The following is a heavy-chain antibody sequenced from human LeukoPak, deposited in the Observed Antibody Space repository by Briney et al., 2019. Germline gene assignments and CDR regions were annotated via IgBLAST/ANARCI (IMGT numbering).Heavy chain of an antibody. CDR1: GFSFEAYG. J-gene: IGHJ4*02. Sequence: GRSLRLSCAASGFSFEAYGMYWVRQAPGKGLEWVSGITWNSDDMSYADSVKGRFTISRDNAKNCLYLQMNSLTVEDTALYYCTRVTSWRTGFDYWGQGTLVTVSS. V-gene: IGHV3-9*01. D-gene: IGHD1-1*01. CDR3: TRVTSWRTGFDY. CDR2: ITWNSDDM.